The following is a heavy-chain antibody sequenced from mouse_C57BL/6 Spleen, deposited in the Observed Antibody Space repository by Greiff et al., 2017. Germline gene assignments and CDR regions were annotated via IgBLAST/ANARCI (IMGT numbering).Heavy chain of an antibody. CDR2: ISDGGSYT. V-gene: IGHV5-4*01. J-gene: IGHJ4*01. CDR3: ARERWGYDYDGGYYAMDY. D-gene: IGHD2-4*01. CDR1: GFTFSSYA. Sequence: EVKLVESGGGLVKPGGSLKLSCAASGFTFSSYAMSWVRQTPEKRLEWVATISDGGSYTYYPDNVKGRFTISRDNAKNNLYLQMSHLKSEDTAMYYCARERWGYDYDGGYYAMDYWGQGTSVTVSS.